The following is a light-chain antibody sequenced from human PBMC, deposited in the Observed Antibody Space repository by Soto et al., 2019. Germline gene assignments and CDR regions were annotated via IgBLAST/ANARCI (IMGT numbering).Light chain of an antibody. CDR2: GAS. Sequence: EKVLRQSPAPRSRAPGEKPTLSCRASQSVSSSYLAWYQQKPGQAPRLLIYGASSRATGIPDRFSGSGSGTDFTLTISRLEPEDFAVYYCQQYGSSPRTFGQGTKVDIK. CDR3: QQYGSSPRT. CDR1: QSVSSSY. J-gene: IGKJ1*01. V-gene: IGKV3-20*01.